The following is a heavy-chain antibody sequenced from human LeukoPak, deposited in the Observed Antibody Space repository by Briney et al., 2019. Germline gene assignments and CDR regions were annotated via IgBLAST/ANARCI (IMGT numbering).Heavy chain of an antibody. CDR1: GGTFSSYA. Sequence: GASVKVSCKASGGTFSSYAISWVRQAPGQGLGWMGRIIPILGITNYAQKFQGRVTITADKSTSTAYMELSSLRSDDTAVYYCARDPSGGYVPYFDYWGQGTLVTVSS. CDR2: IIPILGIT. D-gene: IGHD3-16*01. J-gene: IGHJ4*02. CDR3: ARDPSGGYVPYFDY. V-gene: IGHV1-69*04.